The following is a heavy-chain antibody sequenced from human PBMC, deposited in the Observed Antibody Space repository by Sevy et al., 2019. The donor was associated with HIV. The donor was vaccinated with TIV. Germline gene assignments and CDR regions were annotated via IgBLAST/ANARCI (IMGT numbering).Heavy chain of an antibody. CDR1: GFIFSNYY. Sequence: GGSLRLSCAASGFIFSNYYMTWVRQAPGKGLEWVSYISDRSDTISYADSVKGRFTMSRDKGKNALYLQMSSLRGEDTAVYYCARVRDRYCSGGSCYYGYFFDYWGQGTLVTVSS. CDR3: ARVRDRYCSGGSCYYGYFFDY. CDR2: ISDRSDTI. J-gene: IGHJ4*02. V-gene: IGHV3-48*01. D-gene: IGHD2-15*01.